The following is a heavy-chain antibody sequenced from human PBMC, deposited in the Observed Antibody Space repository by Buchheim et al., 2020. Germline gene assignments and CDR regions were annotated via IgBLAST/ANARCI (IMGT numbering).Heavy chain of an antibody. D-gene: IGHD2-21*02. CDR1: GFTFSSYS. J-gene: IGHJ4*02. Sequence: EVQLVESGGGLVKPGGSLRLSCAASGFTFSSYSMNWVRQAPGKGLEWVSSISSSSSYIYYADPVKGRFTISRDNAKNSLYSQMNSLRAEDTAVYYCARVYGGVVTAHPDYWGRGTL. V-gene: IGHV3-21*01. CDR3: ARVYGGVVTAHPDY. CDR2: ISSSSSYI.